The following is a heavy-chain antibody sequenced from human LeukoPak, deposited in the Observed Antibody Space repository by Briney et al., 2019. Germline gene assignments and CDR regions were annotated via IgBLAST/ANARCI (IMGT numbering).Heavy chain of an antibody. CDR3: AKPRDYYGPFAY. V-gene: IGHV3-23*01. D-gene: IGHD3-10*01. CDR2: ISGNGGTT. J-gene: IGHJ4*02. Sequence: GGSLRLSCAASGFTFSSYAMSWVRQAPGKGLEWVSAISGNGGTTYYADSVKGRFTISRDNSKNTLYLQMNSLRAEDTAVYYCAKPRDYYGPFAYWGQGTLVTVSS. CDR1: GFTFSSYA.